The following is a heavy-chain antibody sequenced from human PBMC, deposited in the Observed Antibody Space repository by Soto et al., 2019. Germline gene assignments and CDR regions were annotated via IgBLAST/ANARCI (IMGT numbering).Heavy chain of an antibody. Sequence: QVQLVQSGAEVKKPGASVKVSCKASGYPFSGYSISWVRQAPGQGLEWMGWISTYNGNTNTAQKFQGRVTMTTHTSTKTAYMELTSLRFDDTAVYFCARVDRSSRWAFDYWGQGTLVTVSS. CDR1: GYPFSGYS. CDR2: ISTYNGNT. D-gene: IGHD6-13*01. V-gene: IGHV1-18*04. J-gene: IGHJ4*02. CDR3: ARVDRSSRWAFDY.